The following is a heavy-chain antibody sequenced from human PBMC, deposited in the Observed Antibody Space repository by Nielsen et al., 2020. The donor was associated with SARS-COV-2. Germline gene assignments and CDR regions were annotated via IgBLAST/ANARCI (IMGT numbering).Heavy chain of an antibody. J-gene: IGHJ6*02. CDR1: GFTFNSYD. V-gene: IGHV3-23*01. CDR3: AKPNYYGSGSNNYAMDV. CDR2: MSGRGRTT. Sequence: GGSLRLSCAASGFTFNSYDMKWVRQAPGKGLEWVSTMSGRGRTTYYADSVKGRFIISRDNSKNTLYLEMNSLRAEDTAVYYCAKPNYYGSGSNNYAMDVWGQGTTVTVSS. D-gene: IGHD3-10*01.